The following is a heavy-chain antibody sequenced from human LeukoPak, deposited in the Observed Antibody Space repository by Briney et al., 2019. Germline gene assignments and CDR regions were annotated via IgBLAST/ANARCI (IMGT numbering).Heavy chain of an antibody. CDR3: ASGYFGDAFDV. V-gene: IGHV4-59*08. D-gene: IGHD3-9*01. Sequence: WETLSLTCTVSGGSISSYYWSWIRQPPGKGLEWIGYIYYTGTTNYNPSLKSRVTISVDISKNHFSLKLSSVTAADTAVYYCASGYFGDAFDVWGQGTMVTVSS. CDR2: IYYTGTT. CDR1: GGSISSYY. J-gene: IGHJ3*01.